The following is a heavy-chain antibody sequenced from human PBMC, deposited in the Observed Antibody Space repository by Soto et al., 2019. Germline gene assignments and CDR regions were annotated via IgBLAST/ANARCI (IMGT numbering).Heavy chain of an antibody. CDR3: SRDWGSWSYSDYAMDV. V-gene: IGHV3-48*02. D-gene: IGHD3-10*01. J-gene: IGHJ6*02. Sequence: GGSLRLSCAASGFTFSRHNMNWVRQAPGKGLEWVSYISSSSISMYYADPVKGRFAISRDNAKNSLYLQMTSLRDEDTAVYYCSRDWGSWSYSDYAMDVWGQGTTVTVSS. CDR1: GFTFSRHN. CDR2: ISSSSISM.